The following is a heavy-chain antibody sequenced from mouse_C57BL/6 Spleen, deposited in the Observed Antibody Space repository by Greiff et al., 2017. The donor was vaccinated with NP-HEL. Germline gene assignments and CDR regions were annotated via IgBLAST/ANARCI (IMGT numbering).Heavy chain of an antibody. CDR1: GYTFTSYW. V-gene: IGHV1-69*01. CDR2: IDPSDSYT. Sequence: QVQLQQPGAELVMPGASVKLSCKASGYTFTSYWMHWVKQRPEQGLEWIAEIDPSDSYTNYNQKLKGKSTLTVDKSSSTVYMQLSSLTSEDSAIYYCAREDDGSFDYWGQGTTLTVSS. D-gene: IGHD2-3*01. CDR3: AREDDGSFDY. J-gene: IGHJ2*01.